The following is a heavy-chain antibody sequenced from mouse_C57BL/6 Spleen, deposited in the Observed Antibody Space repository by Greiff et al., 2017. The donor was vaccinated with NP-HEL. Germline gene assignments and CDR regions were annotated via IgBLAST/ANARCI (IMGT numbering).Heavy chain of an antibody. CDR1: GYTFTDYE. V-gene: IGHV1-15*01. CDR3: TRKDYYGNWYFDV. Sequence: VKLVESGAELVRPGASVTLSCKASGYTFTDYEMHWVKQTPVHGLEWIGAIDPETGGTAYNQKFKGKAILTADKSSSTAYMELRSLTSEDSAVYYCTRKDYYGNWYFDVWGTGTTVTVSS. J-gene: IGHJ1*03. D-gene: IGHD1-1*01. CDR2: IDPETGGT.